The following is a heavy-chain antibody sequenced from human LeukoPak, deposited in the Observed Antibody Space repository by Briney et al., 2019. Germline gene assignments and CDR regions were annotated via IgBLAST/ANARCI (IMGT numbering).Heavy chain of an antibody. CDR3: ASSLRGYSYGPNFDY. CDR2: IYYSGST. J-gene: IGHJ4*02. V-gene: IGHV4-39*01. CDR1: GGSISSSSNY. Sequence: PSETLSLTCSVSGGSISSSSNYWGWIRQPPGKGLEWIGSIYYSGSTYYNPSLKSRVTISVDTSKNQFSLKLSFVTAADTAVYYCASSLRGYSYGPNFDYWGQGTLVTVSS. D-gene: IGHD5-18*01.